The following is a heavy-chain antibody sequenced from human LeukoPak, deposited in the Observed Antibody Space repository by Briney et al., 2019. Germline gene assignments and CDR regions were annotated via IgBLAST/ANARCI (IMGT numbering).Heavy chain of an antibody. CDR2: ISGSGGST. CDR3: AKDATIFGVVIPNYFDY. V-gene: IGHV3-23*01. D-gene: IGHD3-3*01. CDR1: GFTFSSYA. J-gene: IGHJ4*02. Sequence: GGSLRLSCAASGFTFSSYAMSWVRQAPGKGLEWVSAISGSGGSTYYADSVKGRLTISRDNSKNTLYLQMNSLRAEDTAVYYCAKDATIFGVVIPNYFDYWGQGTLVTVSP.